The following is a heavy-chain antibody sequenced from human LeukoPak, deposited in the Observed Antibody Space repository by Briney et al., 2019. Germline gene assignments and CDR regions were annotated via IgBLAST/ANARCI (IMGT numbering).Heavy chain of an antibody. Sequence: SETLSLTCTVSGGSISSYYWSWIRQPPGKGLEWIGYIYTSGSTNYNPSLKSRVTISVDTSKNQFSLKLSSVTAADTAVYYCARSRSRIAARPHYYYYYYMDVWGKGTTVTVSS. CDR2: IYTSGST. CDR1: GGSISSYY. D-gene: IGHD6-6*01. J-gene: IGHJ6*03. V-gene: IGHV4-4*09. CDR3: ARSRSRIAARPHYYYYYYMDV.